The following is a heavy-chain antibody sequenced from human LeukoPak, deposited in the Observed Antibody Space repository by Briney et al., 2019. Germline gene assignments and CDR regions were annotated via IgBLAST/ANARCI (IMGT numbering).Heavy chain of an antibody. V-gene: IGHV4-34*01. CDR3: ARDVTWPGAVRVYDYHYMDA. Sequence: SETLSLTCAVSGGSFSGYYWSWIRQPPGKGLEWIGEIHHSGAINYNPSLKNRVTMSLDTPKNQVSLKVTSLTAADTAVYYCARDVTWPGAVRVYDYHYMDAWGTGTTVIVSS. J-gene: IGHJ6*03. CDR2: IHHSGAI. D-gene: IGHD3-10*01. CDR1: GGSFSGYY.